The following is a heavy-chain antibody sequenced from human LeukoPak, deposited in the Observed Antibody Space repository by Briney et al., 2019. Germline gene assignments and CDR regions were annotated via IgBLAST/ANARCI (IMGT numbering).Heavy chain of an antibody. Sequence: SVKVSCKASGGTFSSYAISWVRQAPGQGLEWMGGIIPIFGTANYAQKFQGRVTITADESTSTAYMELSSLRSEDTAVYYCARAEVNYYDSSGYLADYWGQGTLVTVSS. D-gene: IGHD3-22*01. CDR2: IIPIFGTA. J-gene: IGHJ4*02. V-gene: IGHV1-69*13. CDR3: ARAEVNYYDSSGYLADY. CDR1: GGTFSSYA.